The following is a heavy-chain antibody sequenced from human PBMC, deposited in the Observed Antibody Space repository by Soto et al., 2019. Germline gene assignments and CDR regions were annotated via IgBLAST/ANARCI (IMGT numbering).Heavy chain of an antibody. CDR2: TYYSGST. V-gene: IGHV4-39*01. D-gene: IGHD5-12*01. CDR3: ARREYSGYDLIDY. Sequence: SETLFLTCTVSGGSIRSNNYYWGWIRQPPGKGLEWIGSTYYSGSTYYNPSLKSRVTISVDTPKNQFSLKLSSVTAADTAVYYCARREYSGYDLIDYWGQGTLVTVSS. J-gene: IGHJ4*02. CDR1: GGSIRSNNYY.